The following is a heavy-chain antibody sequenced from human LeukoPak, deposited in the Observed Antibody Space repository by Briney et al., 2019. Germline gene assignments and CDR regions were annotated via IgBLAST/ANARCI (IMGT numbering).Heavy chain of an antibody. D-gene: IGHD3-22*01. J-gene: IGHJ3*02. Sequence: GGSLRLSCAASGFTFSSYWMSWVRQAPGKGLEWVANIKQDGSEKYYVDSVKGRFTISRDNAKNSLYLQMNSLRAEDTAVYYCARGLRNYYDSSGLDAFGIWGQGTMVTVSS. CDR1: GFTFSSYW. CDR3: ARGLRNYYDSSGLDAFGI. V-gene: IGHV3-7*01. CDR2: IKQDGSEK.